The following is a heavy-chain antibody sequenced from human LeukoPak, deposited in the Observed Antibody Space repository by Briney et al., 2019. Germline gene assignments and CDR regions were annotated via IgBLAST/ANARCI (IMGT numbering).Heavy chain of an antibody. D-gene: IGHD4-17*01. CDR3: AKDMKHDYGDDTNDY. Sequence: GGSLRLSCAASGFTFSTYGMHWVRQAPGKGLEWVAFIWSDGSNKYYADSVKGRYTISRDNSKNTLYLQMNSLRAEDTAVYYCAKDMKHDYGDDTNDYWGQGTLVTVSS. J-gene: IGHJ4*02. V-gene: IGHV3-30*02. CDR2: IWSDGSNK. CDR1: GFTFSTYG.